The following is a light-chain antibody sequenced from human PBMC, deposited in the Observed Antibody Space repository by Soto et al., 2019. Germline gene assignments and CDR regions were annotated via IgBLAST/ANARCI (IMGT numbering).Light chain of an antibody. Sequence: QSALTQPRSVSGSPGQSVTISCTGTSSNVGGYNYVYWYQQHPGIAPQLIIYDVTKRPSGVPDRFSGSKSGNTASLTISGLQAEDEADYYCCSYAGSYSVVFGGGTKVTVL. CDR1: SSNVGGYNY. V-gene: IGLV2-11*01. CDR2: DVT. CDR3: CSYAGSYSVV. J-gene: IGLJ3*02.